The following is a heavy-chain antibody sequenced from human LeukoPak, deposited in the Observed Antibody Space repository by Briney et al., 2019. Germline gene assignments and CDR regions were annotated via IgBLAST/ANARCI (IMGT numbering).Heavy chain of an antibody. Sequence: GGSLRLSCAASGFSFSNSGMSWVRQAPAKGLEWVAGISGGGANTHYADSVKGRFTISRDNSKNTLFLQMNSLRDEDTAIYYCSKWSGYGDYWGQGTLVTVSS. V-gene: IGHV3-23*01. D-gene: IGHD6-25*01. CDR3: SKWSGYGDY. CDR1: GFSFSNSG. CDR2: ISGGGANT. J-gene: IGHJ4*02.